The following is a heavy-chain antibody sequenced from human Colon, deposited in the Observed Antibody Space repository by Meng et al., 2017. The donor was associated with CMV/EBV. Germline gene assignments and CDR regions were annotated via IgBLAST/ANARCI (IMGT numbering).Heavy chain of an antibody. V-gene: IGHV3-7*03. D-gene: IGHD3-22*01. CDR3: AKASDHYYDFYFDS. CDR2: IKQDGSEK. CDR1: GFTFSSYW. Sequence: GESLKISCAASGFTFSSYWMSWVRQAPGKGLEWVANIKQDGSEKYYVDSVKGRFTISRDNAKNSLYLQMNSLRAEDSAVYYCAKASDHYYDFYFDSWGQGTLVTVSS. J-gene: IGHJ4*02.